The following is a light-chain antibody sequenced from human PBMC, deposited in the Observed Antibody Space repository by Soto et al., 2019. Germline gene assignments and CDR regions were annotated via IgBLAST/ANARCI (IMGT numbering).Light chain of an antibody. CDR3: QHYDNVPYT. V-gene: IGKV1-33*01. Sequence: DIQMTQSPSSLSASVGDRVTITCQASQDISNYLNWYQQKPGKAPKLLINDASRLQTGVPSRFSGSGSGTDFPFTISSLQPEDIATYYCQHYDNVPYTFGQGTKLEIK. CDR1: QDISNY. CDR2: DAS. J-gene: IGKJ2*01.